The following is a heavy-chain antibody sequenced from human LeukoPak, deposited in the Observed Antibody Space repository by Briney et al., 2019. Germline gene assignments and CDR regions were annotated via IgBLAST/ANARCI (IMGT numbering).Heavy chain of an antibody. CDR3: ARDQLGVDY. CDR2: IWYDGSNK. Sequence: PGRSLRLSCAASGFTFSSYGMHWVRQVPGKGLEWVAVIWYDGSNKYYADSVKGRFTISRDNSKNTLYLQMNSLRAEDTAVYYCARDQLGVDYWGQGTLVTVSS. CDR1: GFTFSSYG. D-gene: IGHD6-6*01. V-gene: IGHV3-33*01. J-gene: IGHJ4*02.